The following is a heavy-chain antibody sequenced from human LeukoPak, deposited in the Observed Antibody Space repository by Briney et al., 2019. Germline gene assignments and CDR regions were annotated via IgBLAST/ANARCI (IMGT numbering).Heavy chain of an antibody. V-gene: IGHV4-39*07. J-gene: IGHJ4*02. CDR1: GDSIGSGAYY. D-gene: IGHD4-23*01. CDR2: ISHSGDT. CDR3: ARGSNSVAY. Sequence: PSETLSLTCTVSGDSIGSGAYYWSWIRQPPGEGLEWVGEISHSGDTNYNPSLKSRVTISVDTSKNQFSLNLSSVTAADTAVYYCARGSNSVAYWGQGTLVTVSS.